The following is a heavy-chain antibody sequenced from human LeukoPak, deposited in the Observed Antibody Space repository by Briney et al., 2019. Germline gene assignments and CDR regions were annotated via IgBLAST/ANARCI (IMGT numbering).Heavy chain of an antibody. CDR1: GGSISSGDYY. Sequence: PSETLSLTCTVSGGSISSGDYYWSWIRQPPGKGLEWIGYIYYSGSTYYNRSLKSRVTISVDTSKNQFSLKLSSVTAADTAVYYCARVQRDRYFDYWGQGTLVTVSS. J-gene: IGHJ4*02. CDR3: ARVQRDRYFDY. CDR2: IYYSGST. V-gene: IGHV4-30-4*01.